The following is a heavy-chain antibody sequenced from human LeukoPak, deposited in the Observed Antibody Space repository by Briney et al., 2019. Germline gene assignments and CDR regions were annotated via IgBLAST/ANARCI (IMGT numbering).Heavy chain of an antibody. CDR2: IYYSGST. CDR3: ARYNYDFWSGYSKWFDH. J-gene: IGHJ5*02. Sequence: SDTLSLTCTVSGRSISSSYWSWIRQPPGKGLEWLGYIYYSGSTNYNPSLKSRVTISVDTSKNQFSLKLSSVTAADTAVYYCARYNYDFWSGYSKWFDHWGQGTLVTVSS. D-gene: IGHD3-3*01. CDR1: GRSISSSY. V-gene: IGHV4-59*07.